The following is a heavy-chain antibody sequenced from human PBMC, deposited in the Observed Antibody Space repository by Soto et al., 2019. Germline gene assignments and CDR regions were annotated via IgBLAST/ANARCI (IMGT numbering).Heavy chain of an antibody. Sequence: GASVKVSCKASGGTFSSYAISWVRQAPGQGLEWMGGIIPIFGTANYAQKFQGRVTITADESTSTAYMELSSLRSEDTAVYYCARLGRVPLHAFDIWGQGTMVTVSS. CDR1: GGTFSSYA. CDR2: IIPIFGTA. J-gene: IGHJ3*02. V-gene: IGHV1-69*13. CDR3: ARLGRVPLHAFDI. D-gene: IGHD2-2*01.